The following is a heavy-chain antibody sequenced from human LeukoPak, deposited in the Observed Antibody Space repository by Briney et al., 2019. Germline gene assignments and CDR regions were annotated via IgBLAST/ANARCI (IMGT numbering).Heavy chain of an antibody. CDR2: IRSSSTYI. V-gene: IGHV3-21*01. CDR1: GFPFGYYN. Sequence: GGSLRLSCAASGFPFGYYNMNWVRQAPGKGLEWVSSIRSSSTYIYYADSVKGRFTVSRDDAKNSLYLQMNSLRADDTAVYYCARDGGYYYMDVWGKGTEVTVSS. CDR3: ARDGGYYYMDV. D-gene: IGHD3-16*01. J-gene: IGHJ6*03.